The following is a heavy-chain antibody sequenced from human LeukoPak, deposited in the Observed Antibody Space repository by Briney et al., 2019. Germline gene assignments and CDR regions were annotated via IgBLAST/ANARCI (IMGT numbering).Heavy chain of an antibody. D-gene: IGHD2-15*01. Sequence: GASVKVSCKASGYTFTGYYMHWVRQAPGQGLEWTGWINPNSGGTNYAQKFQGRVTMTRDTSISTAYMELSRLRSDDTAVYYCARVSVLRLVVVAANTWFDYWGQGTLVTVSS. V-gene: IGHV1-2*02. CDR1: GYTFTGYY. CDR2: INPNSGGT. CDR3: ARVSVLRLVVVAANTWFDY. J-gene: IGHJ5*01.